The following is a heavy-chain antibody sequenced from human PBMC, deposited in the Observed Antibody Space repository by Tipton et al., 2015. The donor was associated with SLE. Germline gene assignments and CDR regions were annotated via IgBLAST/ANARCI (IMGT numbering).Heavy chain of an antibody. CDR2: INHSGST. CDR3: ALLYDSSGYDAFDI. Sequence: TLSLTCTVSGGSISSYYWSWIRQPPGKGLEWIGEINHSGSTNYNPSLKSRDTISVDTSKNQFSLKLSSVTAADTAVYYCALLYDSSGYDAFDIWGQGTMVTVSS. D-gene: IGHD3-22*01. CDR1: GGSISSYY. J-gene: IGHJ3*02. V-gene: IGHV4-34*01.